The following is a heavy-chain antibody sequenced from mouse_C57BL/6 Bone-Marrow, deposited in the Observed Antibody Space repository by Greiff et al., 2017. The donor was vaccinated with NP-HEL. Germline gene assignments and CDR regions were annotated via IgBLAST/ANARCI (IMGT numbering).Heavy chain of an antibody. CDR1: GYSFTCYY. CDR2: INPSTGGT. CDR3: ARNYLYYFDY. J-gene: IGHJ2*01. Sequence: VQLQQSGPELVKPGASVKISCKASGYSFTCYYMNWVKQSPEKSLEWIGEINPSTGGTTYNQKFKAKATLTVDKSSSTAYMQLKSLTSEDSAVYYCARNYLYYFDYWGQGTTLTVSS. D-gene: IGHD1-1*01. V-gene: IGHV1-42*01.